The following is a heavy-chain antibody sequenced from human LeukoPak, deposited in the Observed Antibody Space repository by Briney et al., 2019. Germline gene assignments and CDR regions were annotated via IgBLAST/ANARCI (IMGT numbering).Heavy chain of an antibody. CDR1: GFTFSSYA. V-gene: IGHV3-23*01. J-gene: IGHJ4*02. Sequence: GGSLRLSCAASGFTFSSYAMSWVRQPPGKGLEWVSAISGSGGSTYYADSVKGRFTISRDNSKNTLYLQMNSLRAEDTAVYYCAKAPAWIQLWSYFDYWGQGTLVTVSS. D-gene: IGHD5-18*01. CDR3: AKAPAWIQLWSYFDY. CDR2: ISGSGGST.